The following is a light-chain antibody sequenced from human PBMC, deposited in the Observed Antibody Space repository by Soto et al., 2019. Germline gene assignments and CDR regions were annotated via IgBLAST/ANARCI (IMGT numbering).Light chain of an antibody. CDR2: EVS. CDR1: SSDVGSYNL. CDR3: CSYAGSSTHV. J-gene: IGLJ1*01. V-gene: IGLV2-23*02. Sequence: QSVLTQPASVSGSPGQSITISCTGTSSDVGSYNLVSWYQQHPGKAPKLMIYEVSKRPSGVSNRFSGSKSGNTASLTISGLQAEDEADYYCCSYAGSSTHVFGTGTEVTVL.